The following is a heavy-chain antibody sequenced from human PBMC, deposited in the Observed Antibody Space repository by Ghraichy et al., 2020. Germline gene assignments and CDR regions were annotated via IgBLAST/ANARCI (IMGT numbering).Heavy chain of an antibody. CDR2: LNHSGST. V-gene: IGHV4-34*01. CDR1: GGSFSGYY. J-gene: IGHJ2*01. CDR3: ARGVQGSSSWYLFGWYFDL. D-gene: IGHD6-13*01. Sequence: SETLSLTCAVYGGSFSGYYWSWIRQPPGKGLEWMGELNHSGSTNYNPSLKSRVTISVDTSKNQFSMTLSSVTAADTAVYYCARGVQGSSSWYLFGWYFDLWGRGTLVTVSS.